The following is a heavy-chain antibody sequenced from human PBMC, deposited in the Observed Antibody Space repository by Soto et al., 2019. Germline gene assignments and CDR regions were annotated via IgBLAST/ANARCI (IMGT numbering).Heavy chain of an antibody. CDR1: GFTFSSYW. CDR3: ASMYSSRKIDY. J-gene: IGHJ4*02. D-gene: IGHD6-13*01. V-gene: IGHV3-74*01. CDR2: INSDGSST. Sequence: GGSLRLSCAASGFTFSSYWMHWVRQAPGKGLVWVSRINSDGSSTSYADSVKGRFTISRDNAKNTLYLQMNSLGAEDTAVYYCASMYSSRKIDYWGQGTLVTVSS.